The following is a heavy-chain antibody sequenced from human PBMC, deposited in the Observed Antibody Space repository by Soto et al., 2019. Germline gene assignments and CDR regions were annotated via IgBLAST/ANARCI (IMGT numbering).Heavy chain of an antibody. D-gene: IGHD3-3*01. CDR2: IDPSSGST. CDR3: ARDLTGGPTYYDFWSGYSPVDY. Sequence: GASVKVSCKATGYNFTSYFMHWVRQAPGQGLEWMGIIDPSSGSTSYAQKFQGRVSMTRDTSTSTVYMDLSSLRSEDTAVYYCARDLTGGPTYYDFWSGYSPVDYWGLGTLVTVSS. V-gene: IGHV1-46*01. J-gene: IGHJ4*02. CDR1: GYNFTSYF.